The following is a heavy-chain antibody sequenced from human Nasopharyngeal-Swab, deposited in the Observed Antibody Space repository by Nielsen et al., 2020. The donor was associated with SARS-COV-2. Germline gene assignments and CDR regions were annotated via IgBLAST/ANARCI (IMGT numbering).Heavy chain of an antibody. D-gene: IGHD6-13*01. J-gene: IGHJ4*02. CDR1: GYTFTGYY. CDR2: INPNSGGT. V-gene: IGHV1-2*06. CDR3: AGGREAAAGHFDY. Sequence: ASVKVSCKASGYTFTGYYMHWVRQAPGQGLEWMGRINPNSGGTNYAQKFQGRVTMTRDTSISTAYMELSRLRSDDTAVYYCAGGREAAAGHFDYWGQGTLVTVSS.